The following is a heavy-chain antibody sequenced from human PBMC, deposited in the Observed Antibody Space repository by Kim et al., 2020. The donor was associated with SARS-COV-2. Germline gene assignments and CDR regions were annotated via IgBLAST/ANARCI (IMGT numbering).Heavy chain of an antibody. V-gene: IGHV4-34*01. Sequence: PSLKSRVPISVDTSKNQFSLKLSSVTAADTAVYYCARVPIWSGYHYGMDVWGQGTTVTVSS. D-gene: IGHD3-3*01. J-gene: IGHJ6*02. CDR3: ARVPIWSGYHYGMDV.